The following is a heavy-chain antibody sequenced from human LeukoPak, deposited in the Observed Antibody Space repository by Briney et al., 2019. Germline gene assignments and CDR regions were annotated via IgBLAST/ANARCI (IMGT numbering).Heavy chain of an antibody. Sequence: GGSLRLSCAASGFTFSRYSMNWVRQAPGKGLEWVLSISISSNYIYYADSVKGRFTISRDNAKNSLYLQMNSLRAEDTAVYYCARGSRFGVVGRDAFDIWGQGTMVTVSS. J-gene: IGHJ3*02. CDR3: ARGSRFGVVGRDAFDI. V-gene: IGHV3-21*01. CDR2: ISISSNYI. D-gene: IGHD3-3*01. CDR1: GFTFSRYS.